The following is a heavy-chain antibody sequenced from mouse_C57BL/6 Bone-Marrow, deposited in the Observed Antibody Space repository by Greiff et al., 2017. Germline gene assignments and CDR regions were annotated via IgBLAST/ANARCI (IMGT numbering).Heavy chain of an antibody. V-gene: IGHV3-1*01. CDR1: GYSITSGYD. Sequence: EVQRVESGPGMVKPSQSLSLTCTVTGYSITSGYDWHWIRHFPGNKLEWMGYISYSGSTNYNPSLKSRISITHDTSKNHFFLKLNSVTTEDTATYYCARGGFITTVGFAYWGQGTLVTVSA. D-gene: IGHD1-1*01. J-gene: IGHJ3*01. CDR2: ISYSGST. CDR3: ARGGFITTVGFAY.